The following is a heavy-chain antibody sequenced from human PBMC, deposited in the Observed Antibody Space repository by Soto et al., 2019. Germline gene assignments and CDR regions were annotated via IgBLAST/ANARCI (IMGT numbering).Heavy chain of an antibody. Sequence: ASVKVSCKASGYTFTSYAMHWVRQAPGQRLEWMGWINAGNGNTKYSQKFQGRVTITRDTSASTAYMELSSLRSEDTAVYYCARDKAYVSSSGWHPFQHWGQGTLVTVSS. CDR3: ARDKAYVSSSGWHPFQH. CDR2: INAGNGNT. J-gene: IGHJ1*01. D-gene: IGHD6-19*01. V-gene: IGHV1-3*01. CDR1: GYTFTSYA.